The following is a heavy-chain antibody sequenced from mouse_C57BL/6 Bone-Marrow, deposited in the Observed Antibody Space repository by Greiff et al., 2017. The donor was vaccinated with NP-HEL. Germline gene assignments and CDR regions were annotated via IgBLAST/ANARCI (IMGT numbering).Heavy chain of an antibody. D-gene: IGHD3-2*02. J-gene: IGHJ4*01. CDR2: IDPSDSYT. CDR3: AREAQATPYAMDY. V-gene: IGHV1-69*01. Sequence: QVQLQQPGAELVMPGASVKLSCKASGYTFTSYWMHWVKQRPGQGLEWIGEIDPSDSYTNYNQKFKGKSTLTVDKYSSTAYMQLSSLTSEDSAVYYCAREAQATPYAMDYWGQGTSVTVSS. CDR1: GYTFTSYW.